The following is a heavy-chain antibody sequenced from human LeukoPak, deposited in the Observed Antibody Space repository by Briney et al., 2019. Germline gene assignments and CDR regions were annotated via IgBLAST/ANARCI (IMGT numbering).Heavy chain of an antibody. CDR2: IWYDGSNK. D-gene: IGHD2-21*02. CDR3: ARDSIAVVTAMLGY. CDR1: GFTFSSYG. J-gene: IGHJ4*02. Sequence: GRSLRLSCAASGFTFSSYGMHWVRQAPGKGLEWVAVIWYDGSNKYYADSVKGRFTISRDNSKNTLYLQMNSLRAEDTAVYYCARDSIAVVTAMLGYWGQGTLVTVSS. V-gene: IGHV3-33*01.